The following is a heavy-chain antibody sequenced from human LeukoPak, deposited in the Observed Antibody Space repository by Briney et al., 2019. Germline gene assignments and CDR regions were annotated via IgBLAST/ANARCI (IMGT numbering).Heavy chain of an antibody. CDR3: ARDHIPGYYYGMDV. V-gene: IGHV3-21*01. CDR2: ISSSSSYI. CDR1: GFTFSSYS. Sequence: GGSLRLSCAASGFTFSSYSMNWVRQAPGKGLEWVSSISSSSSYIYYADSVKGRFTISRDNAKNSLYLQMNSLRAEDTAVYYCARDHIPGYYYGMDVWGQGTTVTVSS. J-gene: IGHJ6*02. D-gene: IGHD2-21*01.